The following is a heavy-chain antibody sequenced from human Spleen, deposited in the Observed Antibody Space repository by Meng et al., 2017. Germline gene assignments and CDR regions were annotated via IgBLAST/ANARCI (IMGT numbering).Heavy chain of an antibody. D-gene: IGHD2-2*01. J-gene: IGHJ4*02. CDR1: GGSISSGGYY. V-gene: IGHV4-31*03. CDR2: IYYSGST. CDR3: ARGRGGRVVPAAIRSHIDY. Sequence: SETLSLTCTVSGGSISSGGYYWSWIRQHPGKGLEWIGYIYYSGSTYYNPSLKSRVTISVDTSKNQFSLKLSSVTAADTAVYYCARGRGGRVVPAAIRSHIDYWGQGTLVTVSS.